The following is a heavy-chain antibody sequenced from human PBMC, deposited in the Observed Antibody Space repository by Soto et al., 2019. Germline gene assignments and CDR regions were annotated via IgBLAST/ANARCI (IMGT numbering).Heavy chain of an antibody. J-gene: IGHJ5*02. CDR2: ISYDGVNK. D-gene: IGHD2-8*02. CDR3: ASFYTGEYWGPRES. CDR1: EFLFSTSA. V-gene: IGHV3-30-3*01. Sequence: QPQLVESGGGVVQPGRSLRLSCAASEFLFSTSAMHWVRQAPGKGLEWVAAISYDGVNKYHADSVKGRFTISRDNSKNAPSLQMNRQITDLTAVYNCASFYTGEYWGPRESWGQGTLVSVSS.